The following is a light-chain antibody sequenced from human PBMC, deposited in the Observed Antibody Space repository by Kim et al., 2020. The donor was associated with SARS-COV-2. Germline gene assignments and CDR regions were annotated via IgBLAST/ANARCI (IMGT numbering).Light chain of an antibody. Sequence: SAAWGDRVTITCQASQDISNYLNWYQQKSGEGPKLLIYDASSLDTGVPSKFSGRRSGTEFTFTITSLEPEDIGTYFCQHYFNFPYTFGQGTKLEI. CDR2: DAS. J-gene: IGKJ2*01. V-gene: IGKV1-33*01. CDR1: QDISNY. CDR3: QHYFNFPYT.